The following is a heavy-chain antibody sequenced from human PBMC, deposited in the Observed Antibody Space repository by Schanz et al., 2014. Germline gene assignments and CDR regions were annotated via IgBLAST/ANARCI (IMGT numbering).Heavy chain of an antibody. CDR2: IGGSGGST. CDR1: GFTFSSSL. CDR3: AKDRWRATVMVDAFDI. J-gene: IGHJ3*02. V-gene: IGHV3-23*04. D-gene: IGHD4-4*01. Sequence: EVQLVESGGGLVQPGGSLTLSCAASGFTFSSSLMSWVRQAPGKGLEWVSGIGGSGGSTDYADSVKGRFTISRDNSKNTVHLQMNSLRAEDTAVYFCAKDRWRATVMVDAFDIWGQGTKVTVSS.